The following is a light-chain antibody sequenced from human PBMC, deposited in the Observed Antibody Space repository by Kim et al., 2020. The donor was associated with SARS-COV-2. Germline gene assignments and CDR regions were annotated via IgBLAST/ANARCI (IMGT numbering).Light chain of an antibody. CDR1: QSIHIW. V-gene: IGKV1-5*03. CDR2: KAS. Sequence: ASVGDRVTISCRASQSIHIWLAWFQQKPGKAPRVLMYKASALESGVPTRFSGSGSGTEFTLTISSLQPDDSATYYCQQYDVHPETFGQGTKVDIK. CDR3: QQYDVHPET. J-gene: IGKJ1*01.